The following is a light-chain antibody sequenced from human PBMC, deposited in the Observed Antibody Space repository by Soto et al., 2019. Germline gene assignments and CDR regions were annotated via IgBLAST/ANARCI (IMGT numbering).Light chain of an antibody. J-gene: IGKJ4*01. Sequence: DIQMTQSPSSLSASVGDRVTITCRASQGIGNDLGWFQQKPGKAPKRLIFAASSLQSGVPSRFSGSGSGTEFTLTISRLQPEDFATYYCLQHNKYPLAFGGGTKGEIK. V-gene: IGKV1-17*01. CDR2: AAS. CDR3: LQHNKYPLA. CDR1: QGIGND.